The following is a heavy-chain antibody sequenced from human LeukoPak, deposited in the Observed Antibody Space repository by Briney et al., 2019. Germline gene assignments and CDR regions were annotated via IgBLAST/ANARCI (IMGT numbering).Heavy chain of an antibody. CDR1: GFTFSNYA. Sequence: QPGGSLRLSCAASGFTFSNYAMSWVRQAPGKGLEWVSVISGSGGSTYYADSVKGRFTISRDNAKNSLYLQINSLKDEDTAVYYCARDKNWAFDYWGQGNLVTVSS. D-gene: IGHD7-27*01. J-gene: IGHJ4*02. V-gene: IGHV3-23*01. CDR3: ARDKNWAFDY. CDR2: ISGSGGST.